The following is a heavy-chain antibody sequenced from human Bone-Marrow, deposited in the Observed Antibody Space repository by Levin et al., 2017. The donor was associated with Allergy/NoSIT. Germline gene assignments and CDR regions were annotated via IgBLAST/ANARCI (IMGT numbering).Heavy chain of an antibody. CDR2: MNPKSGHT. CDR1: GYSFSDYE. V-gene: IGHV1-8*01. D-gene: IGHD3-10*01. CDR3: AKASGALLYQLAN. Sequence: KPGESLKISCKASGYSFSDYEINWVRQATGQGLEWMGWMNPKSGHTVLAPKFQGRVTMTSDTSISTAYMELSRLRSDDTALYYCAKASGALLYQLANWGQGTLVTVSS. J-gene: IGHJ4*02.